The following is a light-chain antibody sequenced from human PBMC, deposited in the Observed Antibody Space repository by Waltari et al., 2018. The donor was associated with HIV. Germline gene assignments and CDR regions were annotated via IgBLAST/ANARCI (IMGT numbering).Light chain of an antibody. J-gene: IGLJ2*01. CDR2: EVS. CDR3: SSYTSSSTLVV. V-gene: IGLV2-14*01. CDR1: SSDVGGYNY. Sequence: QSALTQPASVSGSPGQSITISCTGTSSDVGGYNYVSWYHQHPGKAPKLMIYEVSHRPSGVSNRFSGSKSGNTASLTISVLQAEDEADYYCSSYTSSSTLVVFGGGTKLTVL.